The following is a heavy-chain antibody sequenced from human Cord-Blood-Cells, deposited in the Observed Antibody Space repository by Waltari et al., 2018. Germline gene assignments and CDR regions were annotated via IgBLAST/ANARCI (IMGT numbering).Heavy chain of an antibody. J-gene: IGHJ1*01. CDR2: TYYRAKWYN. D-gene: IGHD1-26*01. V-gene: IGHV6-1*01. Sequence: QVQLQQSGPGLVKPSQTLSLTCAISVDSVSSNSAAWNWIRQSPSSGLEWMGRTYYRAKWYNAYGGSVKSRITINPDTSKNQVPLRVKSVTPEDTAVYYCARDQDSGSYPGYFEHWGQGTLVTVSS. CDR1: VDSVSSNSAA. CDR3: ARDQDSGSYPGYFEH.